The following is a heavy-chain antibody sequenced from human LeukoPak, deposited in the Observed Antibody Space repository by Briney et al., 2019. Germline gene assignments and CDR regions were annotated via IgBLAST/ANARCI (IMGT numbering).Heavy chain of an antibody. V-gene: IGHV3-33*07. CDR2: ISYGGVFK. J-gene: IGHJ6*02. CDR1: GFTFTTHN. CDR3: ARDGQNDSPYSMDV. Sequence: GGSLRLSCAASGFTFTTHNMYWVRQAPGKGLEWMAFISYGGVFKQYADSVKGRFTVSRDNSKNTLYLQMSSLRAEDTAMYYCARDGQNDSPYSMDVWGQGTTVTVSS. D-gene: IGHD3-16*01.